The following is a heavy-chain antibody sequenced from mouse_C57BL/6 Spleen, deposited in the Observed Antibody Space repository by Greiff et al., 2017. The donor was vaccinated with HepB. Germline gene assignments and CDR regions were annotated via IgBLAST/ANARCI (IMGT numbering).Heavy chain of an antibody. V-gene: IGHV1-4*01. CDR1: GYTFTSYT. J-gene: IGHJ1*03. CDR3: ARERDYYGSTLWYFDV. Sequence: VQLQQSGAELARPGASVKMSCKASGYTFTSYTMHWVKQRPGQGLEWIGYINPSSGYTKYNQKFKDKATLPADKSSSTAYMQLSSLTSEDSAVYYCARERDYYGSTLWYFDVWGTGTTVTVSS. D-gene: IGHD1-1*01. CDR2: INPSSGYT.